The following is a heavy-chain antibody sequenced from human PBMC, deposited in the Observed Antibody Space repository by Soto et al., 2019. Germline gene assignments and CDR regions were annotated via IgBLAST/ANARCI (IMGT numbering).Heavy chain of an antibody. J-gene: IGHJ6*02. CDR3: AKDTGTGVITTETYYYAMDV. CDR1: GFTFDDYA. Sequence: EVKLVESGGGLVQPGRSLRLSCAASGFTFDDYAMNWVRHAPGKGLEWVSGINWSSASIGYADSVKARFTISRDNAKNSLYLQMNSLRAEDTALYYCAKDTGTGVITTETYYYAMDVWGQGTTVTVSS. V-gene: IGHV3-9*01. CDR2: INWSSASI. D-gene: IGHD3-22*01.